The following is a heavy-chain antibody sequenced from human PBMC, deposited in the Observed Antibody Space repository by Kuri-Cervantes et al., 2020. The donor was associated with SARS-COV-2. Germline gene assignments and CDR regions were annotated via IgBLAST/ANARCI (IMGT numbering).Heavy chain of an antibody. Sequence: ETLSLTCAASGFTFSSYAMHWVRQAPGKGLEWVANIKQDGSEKYYVDSVKGRFTISRDNAKNSLYLQMNSLRAKDTAVYYCARVRLKTFLNYMDVWGKGTTVTVSS. CDR2: IKQDGSEK. D-gene: IGHD3-3*01. CDR1: GFTFSSYA. CDR3: ARVRLKTFLNYMDV. V-gene: IGHV3-7*01. J-gene: IGHJ6*03.